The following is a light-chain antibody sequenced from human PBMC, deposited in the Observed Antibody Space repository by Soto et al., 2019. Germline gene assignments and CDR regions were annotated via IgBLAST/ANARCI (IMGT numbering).Light chain of an antibody. CDR3: CSFAGGHTNWV. CDR1: SSDVGGYNY. J-gene: IGLJ3*02. Sequence: QSALTQPRSVSGSPGQSVTISCTGTSSDVGGYNYVSWYQQHPGKAPRPIIYDVSQRPSGVPDRFSGSKSGNSASLTISGLQAEDEADYYCCSFAGGHTNWVFGGGTQLTVL. CDR2: DVS. V-gene: IGLV2-11*01.